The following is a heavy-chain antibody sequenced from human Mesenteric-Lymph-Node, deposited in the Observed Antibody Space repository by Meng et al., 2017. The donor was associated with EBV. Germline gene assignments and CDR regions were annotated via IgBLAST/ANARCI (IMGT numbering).Heavy chain of an antibody. J-gene: IGHJ4*02. D-gene: IGHD6-19*01. V-gene: IGHV4-4*02. CDR3: ARVGQWLPIDY. CDR2: IYHSGST. CDR1: GGSISSSNW. Sequence: QVQLQEWGPGLVKPSGPLSLPCAVSGGSISSSNWWSWVRQRQGKGLEWIGEIYHSGSTNYNPSLKSRVTISVDKSKNQFSLNLSSVTAADTAVYYCARVGQWLPIDYWGQGTLVTVSS.